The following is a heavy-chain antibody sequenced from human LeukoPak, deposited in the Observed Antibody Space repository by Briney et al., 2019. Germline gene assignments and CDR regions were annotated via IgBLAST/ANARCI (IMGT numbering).Heavy chain of an antibody. CDR1: GGSISTANW. Sequence: SETLSLTCAVSGGSISTANWWSWVRQSPEKGLAWIGEIFHDGKTNYHPSLRSRVTISVDTSKNHFSLKLTSVTAADAAVYYCARMYDRSGYYYPFDYWGQGTLVTVSS. D-gene: IGHD3-22*01. J-gene: IGHJ4*02. CDR3: ARMYDRSGYYYPFDY. V-gene: IGHV4-4*02. CDR2: IFHDGKT.